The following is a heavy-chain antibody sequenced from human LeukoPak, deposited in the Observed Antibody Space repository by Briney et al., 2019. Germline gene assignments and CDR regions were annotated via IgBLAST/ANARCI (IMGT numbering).Heavy chain of an antibody. V-gene: IGHV3-21*01. J-gene: IGHJ4*02. CDR3: ARYDGSGFDY. D-gene: IGHD3-22*01. CDR1: GFTFRSYG. CDR2: IRSSGDYI. Sequence: GGSLRLSCAASGFTFRSYGMHWVRQAPGKGLEWVSSIRSSGDYIYYADSVRGRFTISRDNAKNSLYLQMNSLRAEDTAVYYCARYDGSGFDYWGQGTLVTVSS.